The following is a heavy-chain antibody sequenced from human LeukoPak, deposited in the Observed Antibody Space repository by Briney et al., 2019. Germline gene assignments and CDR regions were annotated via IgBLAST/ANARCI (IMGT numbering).Heavy chain of an antibody. Sequence: PSETLSLTCTVSGGSISSSSYYWGWIRQPPWKGLEWIGRIYYSGSTYYNPSLKRPVTISADPAQNTFSLKLSSVTAADTAVYYCASTYIALFKTDYWGQGTLVTVSS. CDR1: GGSISSSSYY. CDR2: IYYSGST. J-gene: IGHJ4*02. CDR3: ASTYIALFKTDY. D-gene: IGHD2-21*01. V-gene: IGHV4-39*01.